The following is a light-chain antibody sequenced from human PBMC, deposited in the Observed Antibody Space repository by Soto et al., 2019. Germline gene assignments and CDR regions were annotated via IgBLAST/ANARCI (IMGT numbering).Light chain of an antibody. CDR3: QQADSFPPFT. Sequence: DIQMTQSPSSVSASVGGRVTISCRASQDIGTWLAWYQQKPGKAPKLLIYAASSLQSGVPSRFSGSGSGTAFTLTISSLQPDDVATYYCQQADSFPPFTFGPGTKVHIK. CDR2: AAS. V-gene: IGKV1-12*01. CDR1: QDIGTW. J-gene: IGKJ3*01.